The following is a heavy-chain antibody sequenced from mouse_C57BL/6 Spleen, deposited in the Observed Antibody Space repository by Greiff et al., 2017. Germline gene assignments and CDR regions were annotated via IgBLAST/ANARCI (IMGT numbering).Heavy chain of an antibody. CDR2: IYPGDGDT. Sequence: QVQLQQSGPELVKPGASVKISCKASGYAFSSSWMNWVKQRPGKGLEWIGRIYPGDGDTNYNGKFKGKATLTADKSSSTAYMQLSSLTSEDSAVYFCARRTGTYFDYWGQGTSVTVSS. J-gene: IGHJ4*01. CDR3: ARRTGTYFDY. V-gene: IGHV1-82*01. CDR1: GYAFSSSW. D-gene: IGHD4-1*01.